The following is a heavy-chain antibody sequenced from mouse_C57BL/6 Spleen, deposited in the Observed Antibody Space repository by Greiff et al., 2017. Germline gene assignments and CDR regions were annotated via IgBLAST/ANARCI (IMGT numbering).Heavy chain of an antibody. CDR1: GYSITSCSY. CDR2: LSYDGST. D-gene: IGHD3-1*01. J-gene: IGHJ4*01. V-gene: IGHV3-6*01. Sequence: EVQVVESGPGLVKPSQSLSLTCSVTGYSITSCSYWHWIRQFPGNKLEWMGYLSYDGSTNYNPSLKNRISITRDTSTNQFFLKLSPVTTEDTATYYCARKSTVRYAMDYWGQGTSVTVSS. CDR3: ARKSTVRYAMDY.